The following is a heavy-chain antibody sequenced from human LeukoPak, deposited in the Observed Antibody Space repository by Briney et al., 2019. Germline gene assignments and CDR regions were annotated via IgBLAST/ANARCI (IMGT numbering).Heavy chain of an antibody. J-gene: IGHJ4*02. V-gene: IGHV3-20*01. D-gene: IGHD1-26*01. CDR1: GFIFDNYG. CDR3: ARVHTAGGYSGTDY. CDR2: TNWNGGST. Sequence: GGSLRPSCAASGFIFDNYGMTWVRQAPGKGLEWVSGTNWNGGSTGYADSVKGRFIISRDNAKNCLYLQMNSLRAEDTALYHCARVHTAGGYSGTDYWGQGTLVTVSS.